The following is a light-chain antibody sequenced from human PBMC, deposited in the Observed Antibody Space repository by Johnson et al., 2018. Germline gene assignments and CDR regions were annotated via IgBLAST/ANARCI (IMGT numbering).Light chain of an antibody. CDR2: ENN. V-gene: IGLV1-51*02. CDR3: GTWDSRLSAGNV. CDR1: SSNIGNNY. Sequence: QSVLTQPPSVSAAPGQKVTISCSGSSSNIGNNYVSWYQQLPGTAPKLLIYENNKRPSGIPDRFSGSKSGTSATLAITGLKTGDEADYYCGTWDSRLSAGNVFGTGTKVTVL. J-gene: IGLJ1*01.